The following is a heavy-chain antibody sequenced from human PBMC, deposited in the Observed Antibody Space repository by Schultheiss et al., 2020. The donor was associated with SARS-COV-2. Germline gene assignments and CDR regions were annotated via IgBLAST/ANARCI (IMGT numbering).Heavy chain of an antibody. V-gene: IGHV1-3*01. CDR3: ARGPRSSGWYYFDY. D-gene: IGHD6-19*01. Sequence: SVKVSCKASGYTFTSYDINWVRQAPGQGLEWMGWINAGNGNTKYSQKFQGRVTITRDTSASTAYMELSSLRSEDTAVYYCARGPRSSGWYYFDYWGQGTLVTVSS. CDR1: GYTFTSYD. J-gene: IGHJ4*02. CDR2: INAGNGNT.